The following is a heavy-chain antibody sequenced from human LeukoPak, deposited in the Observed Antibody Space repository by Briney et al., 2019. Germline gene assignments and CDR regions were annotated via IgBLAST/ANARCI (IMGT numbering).Heavy chain of an antibody. J-gene: IGHJ3*02. CDR2: INYSGST. Sequence: SETLSLTCTVSGGSISTSSHYWGWIRQPPGKGLEWIGSINYSGSTYNNPSLRSRVTISVDTAKNQFSLNLSSVTAADTAVYYCARDESRNPNDYGGNSDAFNIWGQGTMVTVSS. V-gene: IGHV4-39*07. CDR1: GGSISTSSHY. D-gene: IGHD4-23*01. CDR3: ARDESRNPNDYGGNSDAFNI.